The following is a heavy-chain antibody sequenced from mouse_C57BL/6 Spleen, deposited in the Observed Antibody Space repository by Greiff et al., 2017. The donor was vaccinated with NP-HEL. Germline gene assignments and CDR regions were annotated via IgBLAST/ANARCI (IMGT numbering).Heavy chain of an antibody. J-gene: IGHJ3*01. V-gene: IGHV1-64*01. CDR1: GYTFTSYW. CDR3: ARGDDYDDSFAY. Sequence: VQLQQSGAELVKPGASVKLSCKASGYTFTSYWMHWVKQRPGQGLEWIGMIHPNSGSTNYNEKFKSKATLTVDKSSSTAYMQLSSLTSEDSAVYYCARGDDYDDSFAYRGQGTLVTVSA. CDR2: IHPNSGST. D-gene: IGHD2-4*01.